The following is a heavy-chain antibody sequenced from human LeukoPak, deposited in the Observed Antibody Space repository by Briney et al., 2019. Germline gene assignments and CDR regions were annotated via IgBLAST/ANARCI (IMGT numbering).Heavy chain of an antibody. CDR3: ATAPYYYESWYFDL. V-gene: IGHV4-39*01. D-gene: IGHD3-22*01. CDR1: GGSISSSSYY. Sequence: SETLSLTCTVSGGSISSSSYYWGWIRQPPGKGLEWIGSIYYSGSTYYNPSLKSRVTISVDTSKNQFSLKLSSVTAADTAVYYCATAPYYYESWYFDLWGRGTLVTVPS. CDR2: IYYSGST. J-gene: IGHJ2*01.